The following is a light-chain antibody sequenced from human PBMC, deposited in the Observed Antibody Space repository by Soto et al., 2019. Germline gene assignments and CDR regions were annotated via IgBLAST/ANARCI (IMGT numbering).Light chain of an antibody. CDR2: DAS. V-gene: IGKV1-33*01. CDR3: QQYDNPPPWT. Sequence: DIQMTQSPSSLSASVGDRVTITCQASQDISNYLNWYQQKPGKAPKLLIYDASNLETGVPSRFSGSGSGTDFTFTISSLQPEDIATYYCQQYDNPPPWTFGQGTKVEIK. J-gene: IGKJ1*01. CDR1: QDISNY.